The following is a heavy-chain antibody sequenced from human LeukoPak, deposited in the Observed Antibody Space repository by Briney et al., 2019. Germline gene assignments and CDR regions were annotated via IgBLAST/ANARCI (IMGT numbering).Heavy chain of an antibody. D-gene: IGHD3-3*01. Sequence: KPSETLSLTCTVSGGSISSYYWSWIRQPAGKGLEGIGRIYTSGSTNYNPSLKSRVTMSVDTSKNQFSLKLSSVTTADTAVYYCARGKGAYDFWSGYDDWGQGTLVTVSS. J-gene: IGHJ4*02. CDR2: IYTSGST. V-gene: IGHV4-4*07. CDR1: GGSISSYY. CDR3: ARGKGAYDFWSGYDD.